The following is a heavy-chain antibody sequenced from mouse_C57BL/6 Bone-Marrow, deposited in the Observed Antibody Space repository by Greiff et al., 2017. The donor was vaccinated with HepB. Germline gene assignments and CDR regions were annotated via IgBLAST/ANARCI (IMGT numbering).Heavy chain of an antibody. V-gene: IGHV10-1*01. J-gene: IGHJ4*01. CDR1: GFSFNTYA. CDR2: IRSKSNNYAT. Sequence: EVHLVESGGGLVQPKGSLKLSCAASGFSFNTYAMNWVRQAPGKGLEWVARIRSKSNNYATNYADSVKDRFTISRDDSASMLYLQMNNLKTEDTAMYYCVSQNTTVVALYAMDYWGQGTSVTVSS. CDR3: VSQNTTVVALYAMDY. D-gene: IGHD1-1*01.